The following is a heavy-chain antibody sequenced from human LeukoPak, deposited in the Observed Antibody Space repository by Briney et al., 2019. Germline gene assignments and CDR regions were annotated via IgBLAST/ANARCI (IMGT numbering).Heavy chain of an antibody. J-gene: IGHJ3*02. CDR3: ARTLEVRYSSSWVTRGAFDI. Sequence: SETLSLTCAVYGGSFSGYYWSWIRQPPGKGLEWIGEINHSGSTNYNPYPKCRVALSADASNNKFSRKWSCVTAADTAVYYFARTLEVRYSSSWVTRGAFDIWGQGTMVTVSS. CDR2: INHSGST. V-gene: IGHV4-34*01. D-gene: IGHD6-13*01. CDR1: GGSFSGYY.